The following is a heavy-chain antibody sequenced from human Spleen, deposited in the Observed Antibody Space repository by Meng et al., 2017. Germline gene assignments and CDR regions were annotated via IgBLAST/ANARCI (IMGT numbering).Heavy chain of an antibody. CDR3: ARERTTVTTYHYYYYGMDV. CDR2: IWYDGSNK. D-gene: IGHD4-17*01. Sequence: GESLKISCAASGFTFSSYGMHWVRQAPGKGLEWVAVIWYDGSNKYYADSVKGRFTISRDNAKNSLYLQMNSLRAEDTAVYYCARERTTVTTYHYYYYGMDVWGQGTTVTVSS. CDR1: GFTFSSYG. J-gene: IGHJ6*02. V-gene: IGHV3-33*01.